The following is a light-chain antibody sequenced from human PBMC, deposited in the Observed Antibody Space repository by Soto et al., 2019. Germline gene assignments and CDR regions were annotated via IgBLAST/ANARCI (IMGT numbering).Light chain of an antibody. V-gene: IGKV3-11*01. CDR1: QSVSSY. J-gene: IGKJ1*01. CDR3: QQRSNSPPWT. CDR2: DAS. Sequence: EIVLTQSPATLSLSPGERATLSCRASQSVSSYLAWYQQKPGQAPRLLIYDASNRATGIPARFSGSGSGTDFTLTISSLEPEDCAVYYCQQRSNSPPWTFGQGTKVEIK.